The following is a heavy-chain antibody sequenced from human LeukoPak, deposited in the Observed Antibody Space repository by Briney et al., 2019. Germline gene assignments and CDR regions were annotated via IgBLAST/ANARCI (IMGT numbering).Heavy chain of an antibody. J-gene: IGHJ4*02. Sequence: PGGSLRLSCAASGFIFSDYRMHWVRHAPGKGLVWVSRMNSDGSSRTYADSVKGRFTISRDNAKNTLYLQMNSLRAEDTAVYYCARDYSSSSADFDYWGQGTLVTVSS. CDR2: MNSDGSSR. CDR3: ARDYSSSSADFDY. V-gene: IGHV3-74*01. D-gene: IGHD6-6*01. CDR1: GFIFSDYR.